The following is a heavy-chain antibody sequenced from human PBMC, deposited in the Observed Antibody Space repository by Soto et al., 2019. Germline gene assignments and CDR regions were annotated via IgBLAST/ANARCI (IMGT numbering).Heavy chain of an antibody. CDR3: ARGRNSAFDY. D-gene: IGHD5-18*01. CDR2: TYYTSKWNY. V-gene: IGHV6-1*01. Sequence: QVQLQQSGPGLVKPSQTLSLTCAISGDSVSSNNVAWNWVRQSPSRGLEWLGRTYYTSKWNYDYAVSGKSRISVAPDTSKNQVSLQVNFVTPEDTAVYYCARGRNSAFDYWGQGTLVTVSS. J-gene: IGHJ4*02. CDR1: GDSVSSNNVA.